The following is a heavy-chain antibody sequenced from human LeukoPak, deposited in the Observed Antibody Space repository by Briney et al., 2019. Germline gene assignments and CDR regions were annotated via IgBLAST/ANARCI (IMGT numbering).Heavy chain of an antibody. D-gene: IGHD3-10*01. Sequence: GGSLRLSCAASGFTFSSYAMHWVRQAPGKGLEWVAVISYDGGNKYYADSVKGRFTISRDNSKNTLYLQMNSLRAEDTAVYYCARDPQSRGLFDYWGQGTLVTVSS. CDR1: GFTFSSYA. J-gene: IGHJ4*02. V-gene: IGHV3-30*04. CDR2: ISYDGGNK. CDR3: ARDPQSRGLFDY.